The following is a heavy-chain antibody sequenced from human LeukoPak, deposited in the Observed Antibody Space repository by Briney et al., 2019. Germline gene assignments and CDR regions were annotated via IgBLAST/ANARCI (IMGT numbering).Heavy chain of an antibody. CDR2: ISTYNGDT. CDR1: GYTFTNYG. CDR3: ARKAGGFSGYMDV. D-gene: IGHD3-10*01. J-gene: IGHJ6*03. Sequence: ASVKVSCKASGYTFTNYGINWVRQAPGQGLEWMGWISTYNGDTNYAQKVQGRVTMTTDTSTSTAYMELRSLRSDDTAVYYCARKAGGFSGYMDVWGKGTTVTVSS. V-gene: IGHV1-18*01.